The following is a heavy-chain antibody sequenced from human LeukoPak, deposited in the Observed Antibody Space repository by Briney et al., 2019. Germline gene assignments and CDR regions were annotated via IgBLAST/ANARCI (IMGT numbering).Heavy chain of an antibody. CDR3: ARLSRGGAFDI. V-gene: IGHV3-74*01. CDR2: INSDGSST. Sequence: PGGSLRLSCAASGFTFSSYGMHWVRQASGKGLVWVSRINSDGSSTSYADSVKGRFTISRDNAKNTLYLQMNSLRAEDTAVYYCARLSRGGAFDIWGQGTMVTVSS. J-gene: IGHJ3*02. D-gene: IGHD3-16*02. CDR1: GFTFSSYG.